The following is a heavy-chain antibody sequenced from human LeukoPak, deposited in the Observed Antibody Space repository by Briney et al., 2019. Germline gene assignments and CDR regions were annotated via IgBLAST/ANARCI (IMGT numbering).Heavy chain of an antibody. Sequence: GGSLRLSCAASGFTFSSYWMSWVRQAPGKGLEWVTNIKQDGSEKYYVDSVKGRFTISRDNAKNSLYLHMNSLRAADTAVYYCARGLPSVEYYFDYWGQGTLVTVSS. CDR2: IKQDGSEK. CDR3: ARGLPSVEYYFDY. V-gene: IGHV3-7*04. D-gene: IGHD3-16*01. J-gene: IGHJ4*02. CDR1: GFTFSSYW.